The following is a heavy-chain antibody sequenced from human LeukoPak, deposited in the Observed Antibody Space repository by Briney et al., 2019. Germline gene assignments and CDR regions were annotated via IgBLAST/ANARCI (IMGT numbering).Heavy chain of an antibody. CDR1: GGSISSGGYY. D-gene: IGHD5-18*01. CDR2: IYHSGST. Sequence: SETLSLTCTVSGGSISSGGYYWSWIRQPPGKGLEWIGYIYHSGSTYYNPSLKSRVTISVDRSKNQFSLKLSSVTAADTAVYYCARAGGYNFRSSGPETIDFWGQGTLVSVSS. V-gene: IGHV4-30-2*01. CDR3: ARAGGYNFRSSGPETIDF. J-gene: IGHJ4*02.